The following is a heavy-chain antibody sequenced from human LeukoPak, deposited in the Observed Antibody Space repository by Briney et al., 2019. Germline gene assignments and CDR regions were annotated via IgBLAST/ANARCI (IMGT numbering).Heavy chain of an antibody. D-gene: IGHD4/OR15-4a*01. CDR3: AKDALGDYGGNRRFDY. V-gene: IGHV1-46*01. CDR1: GYTFTSYY. Sequence: GASVKVSCKVSGYTFTSYYLHWVRQAPGQGLEWMGVLNPSGDSTTYAQRSQGRVTVTTDTSTNTVYMDLSSLRSEDTAVYYCAKDALGDYGGNRRFDYWGQGTLVTVSS. CDR2: LNPSGDST. J-gene: IGHJ4*02.